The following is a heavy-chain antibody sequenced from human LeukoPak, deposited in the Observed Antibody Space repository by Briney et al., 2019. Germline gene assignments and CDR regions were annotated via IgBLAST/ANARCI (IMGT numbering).Heavy chain of an antibody. J-gene: IGHJ4*02. CDR3: AVGSYYGLALCR. V-gene: IGHV3-21*01. CDR1: GFTFSSYS. D-gene: IGHD1-26*01. CDR2: ISSSSSYI. Sequence: GGSLRLSGAASGFTFSSYSVNWVRQAPGKGLEWVSSISSSSSYIYYADSVKGRFTISRDNAKNSLYLQMNSLRAEDTAVYYCAVGSYYGLALCRWGQETLVTVSS.